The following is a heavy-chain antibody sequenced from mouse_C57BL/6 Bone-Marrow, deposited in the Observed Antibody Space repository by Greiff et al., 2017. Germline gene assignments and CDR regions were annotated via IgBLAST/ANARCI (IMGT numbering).Heavy chain of an antibody. CDR2: IYPRDGST. J-gene: IGHJ2*01. D-gene: IGHD1-1*01. Sequence: VQLQESDAELVKPGASVKISCKASGYTFTDHTIHWMKQRPEQGLEWIGYIYPRDGSTKYNEKFKGKATLTVDTSSSTAYMQLSSLTSEDSAVYYCVIRSTTVVATWRSYYFDYWGQGTTLTVSS. CDR1: GYTFTDHT. V-gene: IGHV1-78*01. CDR3: VIRSTTVVATWRSYYFDY.